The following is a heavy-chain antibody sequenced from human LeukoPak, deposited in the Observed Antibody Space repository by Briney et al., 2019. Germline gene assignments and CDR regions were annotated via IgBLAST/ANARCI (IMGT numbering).Heavy chain of an antibody. CDR3: AKDYDFWSGRLDY. CDR1: GFTFSSYG. J-gene: IGHJ4*02. D-gene: IGHD3-3*01. V-gene: IGHV3-30*02. CDR2: IRYDGSNK. Sequence: GGSLRLSCAASGFTFSSYGMHWVRQAPGKGLEWVAFIRYDGSNKYYADSVKGRFTISRDNSKNTLYLQMNSLRGEDTAVYYCAKDYDFWSGRLDYWGQGTLVTVSS.